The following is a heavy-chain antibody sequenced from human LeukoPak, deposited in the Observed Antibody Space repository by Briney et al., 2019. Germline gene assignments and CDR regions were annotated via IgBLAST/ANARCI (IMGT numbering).Heavy chain of an antibody. CDR1: GGSISFYY. V-gene: IGHV4-59*08. D-gene: IGHD1-7*01. CDR3: ARHSPNWNYEWFDP. Sequence: PSETLSLTCTVSGGSISFYYWNWIRQPPGKGLEWIGYIYYSGSTNYNPSLKSRVTISVDTSKNQFSLKLSSVTAADTAVYYCARHSPNWNYEWFDPWGQGTLVTVSS. J-gene: IGHJ5*02. CDR2: IYYSGST.